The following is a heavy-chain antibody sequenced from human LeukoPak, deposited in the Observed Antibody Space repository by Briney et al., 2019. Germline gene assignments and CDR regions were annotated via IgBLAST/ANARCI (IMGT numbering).Heavy chain of an antibody. V-gene: IGHV3-7*01. CDR2: IKQDGSEK. J-gene: IGHJ4*02. D-gene: IGHD3/OR15-3a*01. CDR3: AREEIRWSGHYFDY. Sequence: GGSLRLSCAASGFTFSSYWMSWVRQAPGKGLEWVADIKQDGSEKYYVDSVKGRFTISRDNAKNSLYLQMNSLRAEDTAVYYCAREEIRWSGHYFDYWGQGTLVTVSS. CDR1: GFTFSSYW.